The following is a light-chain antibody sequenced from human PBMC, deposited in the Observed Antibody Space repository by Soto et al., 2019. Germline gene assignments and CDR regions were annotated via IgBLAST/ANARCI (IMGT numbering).Light chain of an antibody. CDR2: GAS. V-gene: IGKV3-15*01. J-gene: IGKJ4*01. Sequence: EIVMTQSPATLSVSPLEIATLPCMASQSVSSNLAWYQQKPGQAPRLLIYGASTRDTHIPDRFSGTGSETEFTLSVSSLQSEDSAIYYCQQYYDWPLVTFGGGTKVDIK. CDR1: QSVSSN. CDR3: QQYYDWPLVT.